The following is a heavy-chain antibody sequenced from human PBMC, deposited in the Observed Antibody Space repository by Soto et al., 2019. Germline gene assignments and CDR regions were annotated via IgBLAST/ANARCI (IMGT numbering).Heavy chain of an antibody. J-gene: IGHJ4*02. CDR3: ATGATGDY. V-gene: IGHV1-18*01. CDR1: GYTFTSYG. D-gene: IGHD1-26*01. Sequence: QVQLVQSGAEVKKPGASVKVSCKASGYTFTSYGISWVRQAPGQGLEWMGWISAFNGDTNYAQRLQDRVTMTTVTSMSTAYMELRSLRSDDTVVFYCATGATGDYWGQGTLVTVSS. CDR2: ISAFNGDT.